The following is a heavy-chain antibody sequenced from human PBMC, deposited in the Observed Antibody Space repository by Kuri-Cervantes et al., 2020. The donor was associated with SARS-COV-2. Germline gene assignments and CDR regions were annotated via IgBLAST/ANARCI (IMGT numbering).Heavy chain of an antibody. CDR3: ARVDSGYDNVLNYYYYYYGMDV. D-gene: IGHD5-12*01. CDR1: GFTISSFW. Sequence: GGSLRLSCAASGFTISSFWMDWVRRAPGKGLEWVANINQDGSVKFYVDSVKGRFTISRDNGKNTLYLQMNSLRAEDTAVYYCARVDSGYDNVLNYYYYYYGMDVWGQGTLVTVSS. CDR2: INQDGSVK. V-gene: IGHV3-7*01. J-gene: IGHJ6*02.